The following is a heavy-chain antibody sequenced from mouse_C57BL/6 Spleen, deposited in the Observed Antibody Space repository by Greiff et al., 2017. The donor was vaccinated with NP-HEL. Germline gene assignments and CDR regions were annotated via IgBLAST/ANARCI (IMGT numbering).Heavy chain of an antibody. V-gene: IGHV1-82*01. J-gene: IGHJ3*01. CDR1: GYAFSSSW. CDR3: ARGGDYYGSPFAY. Sequence: VQLQQSGPELVKPGASVKISCKASGYAFSSSWMNWVKQRPGKGLEWIGRIYPGDGDTNYNGKFKGKATLTADKSSSTAYMQLSSLTSEDSAVYFCARGGDYYGSPFAYWGQGTLVTVSA. D-gene: IGHD1-1*01. CDR2: IYPGDGDT.